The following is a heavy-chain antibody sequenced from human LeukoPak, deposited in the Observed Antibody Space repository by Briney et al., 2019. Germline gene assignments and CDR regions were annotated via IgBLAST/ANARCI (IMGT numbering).Heavy chain of an antibody. Sequence: PSETLSLTCTVSGDSINNYYWSWIRQPPGKGLEYIGYIYYSGSTNYNPSLKSRVTMSVDTSKNQSSLKLSSVTVADTAVYYCARPYYYGSGNYYNWYLDLWGRGTLVTVSS. V-gene: IGHV4-59*01. CDR3: ARPYYYGSGNYYNWYLDL. CDR2: IYYSGST. J-gene: IGHJ2*01. CDR1: GDSINNYY. D-gene: IGHD3-10*01.